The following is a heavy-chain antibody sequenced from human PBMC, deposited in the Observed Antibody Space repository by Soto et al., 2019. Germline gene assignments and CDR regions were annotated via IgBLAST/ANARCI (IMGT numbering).Heavy chain of an antibody. CDR2: ISSSSSYI. Sequence: EVQLVESGGGLVKPGGSLRLSCAASGFTFSSYSMNWVRQAPGKGLEWVSSISSSSSYIYYADSVKGRFTISRDNAKNSLYLQMNSLRAEDTAVYYCARVAYSVLDYYYYYMDVWGKGTTVTVSS. J-gene: IGHJ6*03. D-gene: IGHD2-21*01. CDR1: GFTFSSYS. CDR3: ARVAYSVLDYYYYYMDV. V-gene: IGHV3-21*01.